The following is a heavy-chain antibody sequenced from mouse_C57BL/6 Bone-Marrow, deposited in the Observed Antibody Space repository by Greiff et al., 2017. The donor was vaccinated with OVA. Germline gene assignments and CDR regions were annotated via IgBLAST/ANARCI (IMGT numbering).Heavy chain of an antibody. CDR2: LLPGRGST. CDR1: GYTFTGYW. V-gene: IGHV1-9*01. Sequence: QVQLQQSGAELMKPGASVKLSCKATGYTFTGYWIEWVKQRPGHGLEWIGELLPGRGSTNYNEKFKGKATFTADTSSNTAYMQLSSLTTEDSAIYYCARWGRDHYAMDYWGQGTSVTVSS. CDR3: ARWGRDHYAMDY. J-gene: IGHJ4*01. D-gene: IGHD3-3*01.